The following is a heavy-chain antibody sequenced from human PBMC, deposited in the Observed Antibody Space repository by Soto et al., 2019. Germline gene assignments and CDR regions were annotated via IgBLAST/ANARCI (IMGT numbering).Heavy chain of an antibody. J-gene: IGHJ6*03. CDR1: GGSFSGYY. CDR3: ASGQYYYGSGSYYNPGVYYYYYYMDV. Sequence: TSETLSLTCAVYGGSFSGYYWSWIRQPPGKGLEWIGEINHSGSTNYNPSLKSRVTISVDTSKNQFSLKLSSVTAADTAVYYCASGQYYYGSGSYYNPGVYYYYYYMDVWGKGTTVTVSS. D-gene: IGHD3-10*01. V-gene: IGHV4-34*01. CDR2: INHSGST.